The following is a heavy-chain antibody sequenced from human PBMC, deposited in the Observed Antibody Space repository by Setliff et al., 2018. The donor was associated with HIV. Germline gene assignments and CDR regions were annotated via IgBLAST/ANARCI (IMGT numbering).Heavy chain of an antibody. D-gene: IGHD3-16*01. CDR3: ARGRLRTVTSLIKKRASYTWLDP. V-gene: IGHV4-34*01. Sequence: ETLSLTCAVYGGSFSGDYWVWIRQSPGKGLEWIGDISQTRSTNYDPSLKSRVTISLDTSKNQLSLKLTSVSAADTAVYYCARGRLRTVTSLIKKRASYTWLDPWGQGTLVTV. CDR2: ISQTRST. J-gene: IGHJ5*02. CDR1: GGSFSGDY.